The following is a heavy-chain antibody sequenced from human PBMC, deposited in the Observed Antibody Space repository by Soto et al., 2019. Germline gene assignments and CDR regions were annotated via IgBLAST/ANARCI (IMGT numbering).Heavy chain of an antibody. Sequence: GSLRLSCAASGFMFSSYAMSWVRQAPGKGLEWVSSISASGGTANLADSVEGRCTISRDNSKSTLYLQMNSLRAEDTAVYYCAKLTYPSDSTGYYYERVSGWIDSWGQGTLVTVSS. D-gene: IGHD3-22*01. CDR3: AKLTYPSDSTGYYYERVSGWIDS. J-gene: IGHJ5*01. CDR1: GFMFSSYA. CDR2: ISASGGTA. V-gene: IGHV3-23*01.